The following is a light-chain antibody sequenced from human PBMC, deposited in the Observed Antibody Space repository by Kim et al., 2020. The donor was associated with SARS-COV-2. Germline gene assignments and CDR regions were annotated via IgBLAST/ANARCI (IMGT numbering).Light chain of an antibody. CDR3: QQYNNWPRWT. Sequence: ETLMTQSPVTLSMSPGERATLSCRASQSVSSNLAWYQQKLGQAPRLLIYDASTRATGIPARFSGSGSGTEFTLTISSLQSEDYAVYYCQQYNNWPRWTFGQGTKVDIK. CDR2: DAS. CDR1: QSVSSN. J-gene: IGKJ1*01. V-gene: IGKV3-15*01.